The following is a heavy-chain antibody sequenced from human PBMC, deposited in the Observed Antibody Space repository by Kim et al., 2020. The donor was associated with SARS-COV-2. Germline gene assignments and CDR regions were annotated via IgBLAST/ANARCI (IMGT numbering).Heavy chain of an antibody. D-gene: IGHD3-10*01. Sequence: GGSLRLSCAVSGFTPSTHSIHWVRQAPGKGLERVALISSDGSKKYYADSVKGRFTISRDNSKNTVYLQMNSLRAEDTAIYYCARDSYQASGTYIDYWGQG. V-gene: IGHV3-30*04. J-gene: IGHJ4*02. CDR2: ISSDGSKK. CDR3: ARDSYQASGTYIDY. CDR1: GFTPSTHS.